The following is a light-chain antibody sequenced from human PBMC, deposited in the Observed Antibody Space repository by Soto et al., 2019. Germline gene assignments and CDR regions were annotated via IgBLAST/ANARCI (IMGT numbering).Light chain of an antibody. J-gene: IGKJ1*01. V-gene: IGKV3-15*01. CDR3: HQYNNWPPWT. Sequence: EIVMTQSPATLSVSPGERATLSCRASQSVSSNLAWYQQKPGQAPRLLIYGASTRATGIPARFSGSGSGTEFTLTISSLQSADFAVYYCHQYNNWPPWTFGPGTKVEIK. CDR2: GAS. CDR1: QSVSSN.